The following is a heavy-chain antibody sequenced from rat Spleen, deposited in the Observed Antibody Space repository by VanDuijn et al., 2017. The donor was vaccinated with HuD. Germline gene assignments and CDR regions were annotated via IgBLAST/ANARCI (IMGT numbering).Heavy chain of an antibody. CDR3: ARHNSGYGVMDA. D-gene: IGHD4-3*01. CDR2: IRSRGGGT. CDR1: GFTFSSFP. V-gene: IGHV5-25*01. Sequence: EVQLVESGGGLVQPGRSLKLSCAASGFTFSSFPMAWVRQAPKKGLEWVASIRSRGGGTYYPDSVKGRFTISSDNAKSILDLKMDSLRSEDTATYYCARHNSGYGVMDAWGQGASVTVSS. J-gene: IGHJ4*01.